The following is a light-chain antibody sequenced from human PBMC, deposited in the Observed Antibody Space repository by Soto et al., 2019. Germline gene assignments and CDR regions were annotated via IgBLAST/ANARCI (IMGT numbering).Light chain of an antibody. CDR2: GAS. J-gene: IGKJ4*01. CDR1: QSVTSSN. CDR3: QQYGGSPLT. Sequence: EIVLTQSPGTLSLSPGERATLSCRASQSVTSSNLAWYQQKPGQAPRLLIYGASSSATGIPDRFSGSGSGTDFTLTISRLEPEDFAVYYCQQYGGSPLTFGGATKVEIK. V-gene: IGKV3-20*01.